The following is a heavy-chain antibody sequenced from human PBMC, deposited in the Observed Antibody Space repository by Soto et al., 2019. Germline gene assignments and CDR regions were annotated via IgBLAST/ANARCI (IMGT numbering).Heavy chain of an antibody. CDR2: IYYSGST. V-gene: IGHV4-31*03. CDR3: ARGPTDDYTGIYYYYGMDV. J-gene: IGHJ6*04. D-gene: IGHD5-12*01. CDR1: GGSISSGGYY. Sequence: SETLSLTCTVSGGSISSGGYYWSWIRQHPGKGLEWIGYIYYSGSTYYNPSLKSRVTISVDTSKNQFSLKLSSVTAADTAVYYCARGPTDDYTGIYYYYGMDVWGEGTTVTVSS.